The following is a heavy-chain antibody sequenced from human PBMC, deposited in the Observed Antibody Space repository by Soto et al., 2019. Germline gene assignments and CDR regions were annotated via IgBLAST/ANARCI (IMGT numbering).Heavy chain of an antibody. V-gene: IGHV1-69*01. CDR1: GGAFNNYP. Sequence: QVQLVQSGAELKTPGSSVSVSCKASGGAFNNYPISWVRQAPGHGLEWMGGIFPRLGTTTYAREVQGRVTMTADESTTTVSMTLTSLRSEDTAIYYCAIDACCCGGDCYSLVYWGQGTLVTVSS. CDR2: IFPRLGTT. J-gene: IGHJ4*02. CDR3: AIDACCCGGDCYSLVY. D-gene: IGHD2-21*02.